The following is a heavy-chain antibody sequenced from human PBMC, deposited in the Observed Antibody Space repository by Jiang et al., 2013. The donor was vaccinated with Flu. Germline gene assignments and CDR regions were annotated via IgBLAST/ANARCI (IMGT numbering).Heavy chain of an antibody. V-gene: IGHV3-33*01. Sequence: RSLRLSCAASGFTFSSYGMHWVRQAPGKGLEWVAVIWYDGSNKYYADSVKGRFTISRDNSKNTLYLQMNSLRAEDTAVYYCARDDGSGSYDYWGQGTLVTVSS. CDR3: ARDDGSGSYDY. J-gene: IGHJ4*02. D-gene: IGHD3-10*01. CDR2: IWYDGSNK. CDR1: GFTFSSYG.